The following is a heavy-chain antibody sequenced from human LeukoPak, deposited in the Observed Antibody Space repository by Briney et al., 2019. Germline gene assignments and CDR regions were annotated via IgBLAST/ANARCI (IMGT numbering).Heavy chain of an antibody. CDR3: ARLPGRWLPSYMDV. CDR2: ISSSSSYI. D-gene: IGHD3-10*01. V-gene: IGHV3-21*01. CDR1: GFTFSSYS. J-gene: IGHJ6*03. Sequence: PGGSLRLSCAASGFTFSSYSMNWVRQAPGKGLEWVSSISSSSSYIYYADSVKGRFTISRDNAKNSLYLQMNSLRAEDTAVYYCARLPGRWLPSYMDVWGKGTTVTVSS.